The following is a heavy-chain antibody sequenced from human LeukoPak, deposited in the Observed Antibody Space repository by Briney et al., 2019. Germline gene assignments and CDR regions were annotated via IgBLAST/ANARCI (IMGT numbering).Heavy chain of an antibody. CDR2: IIPILGIA. CDR3: AREGEPYYYDSSGYFCY. D-gene: IGHD3-22*01. Sequence: ASVKVSCKASGGTFSSYAISWVRQAPGQGLEWMGRIIPILGIANYAQKFQGRVTITADKSTSTAYMELSSLRSEDTAVYYCAREGEPYYYDSSGYFCYWGQGTLVTVSS. V-gene: IGHV1-69*04. CDR1: GGTFSSYA. J-gene: IGHJ4*02.